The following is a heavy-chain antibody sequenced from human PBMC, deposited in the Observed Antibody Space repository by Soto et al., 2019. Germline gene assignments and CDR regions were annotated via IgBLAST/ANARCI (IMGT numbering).Heavy chain of an antibody. Sequence: VESLKIPWKGSGYSFTSYWIGWVRQMPGKGLEWMGLIYPGDSDTRYSPSFQGQVTISADKSISTAYLQWSSLKASDTAMYYCASPSYDSSGSDAFDIWGQGTMVTVSS. CDR1: GYSFTSYW. J-gene: IGHJ3*02. D-gene: IGHD3-22*01. CDR2: IYPGDSDT. V-gene: IGHV5-51*01. CDR3: ASPSYDSSGSDAFDI.